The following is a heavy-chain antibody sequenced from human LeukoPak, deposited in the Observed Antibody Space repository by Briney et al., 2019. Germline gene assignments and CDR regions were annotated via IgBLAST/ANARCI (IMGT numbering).Heavy chain of an antibody. J-gene: IGHJ3*02. CDR2: IYYSGST. Sequence: SETLSLTCTVSGGSISSYYWSWIRQPPVKGLEWIGYIYYSGSTNYNPSLKSRVTISVDTSKNQFSLKLSSVTAADTAVYYCARMRYFDWSNLMAFDIWGQGTMVTVSS. D-gene: IGHD3-9*01. CDR3: ARMRYFDWSNLMAFDI. CDR1: GGSISSYY. V-gene: IGHV4-59*01.